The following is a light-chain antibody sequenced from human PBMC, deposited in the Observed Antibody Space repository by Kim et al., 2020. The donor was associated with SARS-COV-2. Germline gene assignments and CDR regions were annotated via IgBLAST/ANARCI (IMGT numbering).Light chain of an antibody. CDR3: QLFASSPYT. Sequence: DIVLTQSPGTLSLSPGERATVSCRASQTITSNFLAWYQQKPGQAPRPLIYTTSSRATGIPDRFGSSGSGTDFTLTISRLGHEDFAVYYCQLFASSPYTFGQGTNLEI. CDR2: TTS. CDR1: QTITSNF. J-gene: IGKJ2*01. V-gene: IGKV3-20*01.